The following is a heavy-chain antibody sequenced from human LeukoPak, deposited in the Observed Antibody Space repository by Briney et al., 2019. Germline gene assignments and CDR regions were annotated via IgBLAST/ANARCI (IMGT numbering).Heavy chain of an antibody. J-gene: IGHJ4*02. D-gene: IGHD7-27*01. Sequence: ASVKVSCKASGGTFSSYAISWVRQAPGQGLEWMGWINPNSGGTNYAQKFQGRVTMTRDTSISTAYMELSRLRSDDTAVYYCAMRLTGDVDYWGQGTLVTVSS. CDR2: INPNSGGT. CDR1: GGTFSSYA. CDR3: AMRLTGDVDY. V-gene: IGHV1-2*02.